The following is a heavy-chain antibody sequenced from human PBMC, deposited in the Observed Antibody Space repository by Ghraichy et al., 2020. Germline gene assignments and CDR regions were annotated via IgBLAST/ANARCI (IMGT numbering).Heavy chain of an antibody. Sequence: ASVKVSCKASGYTFTDYYLHWVRQAPGQGLEWMGCIKPNSRGTNYAQMFQGRVTMTRDTSINTAYMELSRLRSDDTAVYYCASFQQGDLNWYFDLWGRGTLVTVSS. CDR1: GYTFTDYY. CDR2: IKPNSRGT. CDR3: ASFQQGDLNWYFDL. V-gene: IGHV1-2*02. D-gene: IGHD3-16*01. J-gene: IGHJ2*01.